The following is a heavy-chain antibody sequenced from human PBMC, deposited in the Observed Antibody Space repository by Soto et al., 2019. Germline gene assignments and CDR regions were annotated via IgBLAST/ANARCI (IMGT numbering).Heavy chain of an antibody. CDR2: IYPGDSDT. V-gene: IGHV5-51*01. CDR3: ARTSAAGKYYYGMDV. Sequence: GEALKISGKGSGYSFTSYWIGWVRQMPGKGLELMGIIYPGDSDTRYSPSFQGQVTISADKSISTAYLQWSSLKASDTAMYYCARTSAAGKYYYGMDVWGQGTTVTVSS. J-gene: IGHJ6*02. D-gene: IGHD6-13*01. CDR1: GYSFTSYW.